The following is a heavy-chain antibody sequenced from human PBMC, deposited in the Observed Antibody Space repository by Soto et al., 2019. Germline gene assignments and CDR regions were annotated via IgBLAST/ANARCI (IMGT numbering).Heavy chain of an antibody. Sequence: QVQLVQSGAEVKKPGASVKVSCKAFGYTFTSYAISWVRPAPGQGVEWLGWISAYNGNTHYAQKLQGRVTMTTHTSPTTPYMELRSLRSDDTAVYYCARSAPPAGYWGQGTLVTVSS. CDR1: GYTFTSYA. V-gene: IGHV1-18*01. J-gene: IGHJ4*02. CDR2: ISAYNGNT. CDR3: ARSAPPAGY.